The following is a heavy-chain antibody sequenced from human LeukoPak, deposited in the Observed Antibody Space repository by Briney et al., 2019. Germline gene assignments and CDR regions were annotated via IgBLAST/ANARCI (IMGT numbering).Heavy chain of an antibody. CDR2: ISAYNGNT. V-gene: IGHV1-18*01. D-gene: IGHD1-26*01. J-gene: IGHJ4*02. Sequence: ASVKVSCTASGYTFTSYGISWVRQAPGQGLEWMGWISAYNGNTNYAQKYQGRVTMTTDTSTSTAYMELRSLRSDDAAVYYCARGTPSGTYLYWGQGTLVTVSS. CDR3: ARGTPSGTYLY. CDR1: GYTFTSYG.